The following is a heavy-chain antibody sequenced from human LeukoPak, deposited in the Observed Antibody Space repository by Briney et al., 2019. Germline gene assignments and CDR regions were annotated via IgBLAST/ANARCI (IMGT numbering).Heavy chain of an antibody. CDR1: GFTFSHSW. V-gene: IGHV3-7*03. J-gene: IGHJ4*02. D-gene: IGHD4-11*01. Sequence: PGGSLRLSCVASGFTFSHSWMTWVRQAPGKGLEWVGHIKEDGSSQNYADSVKGRFTISRDNAKSSLHLQMNGLRAEDTAMYYCARRHDYSNYPDYWGQGTLVTVSS. CDR3: ARRHDYSNYPDY. CDR2: IKEDGSSQ.